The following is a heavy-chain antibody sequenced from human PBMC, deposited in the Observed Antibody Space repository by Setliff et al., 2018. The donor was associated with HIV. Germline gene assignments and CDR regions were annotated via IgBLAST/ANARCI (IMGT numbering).Heavy chain of an antibody. CDR1: GYTFTSYS. V-gene: IGHV1-46*01. J-gene: IGHJ4*02. CDR3: ARVGNNRLQFFDH. CDR2: INPSGGST. D-gene: IGHD5-12*01. Sequence: ASVKVSCKSSGYTFTSYSMHWVRQAPGQGLEWMGIINPSGGSTSYAQKFQGRVTITADTSASTMYMELSSLRSEDTAVYYCARVGNNRLQFFDHWGQGTLVTVSS.